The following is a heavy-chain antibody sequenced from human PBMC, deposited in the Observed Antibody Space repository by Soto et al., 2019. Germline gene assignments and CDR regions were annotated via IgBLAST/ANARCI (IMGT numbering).Heavy chain of an antibody. J-gene: IGHJ4*02. CDR2: IYSGGST. V-gene: IGHV3-53*01. D-gene: IGHD3-16*01. CDR3: ARDELPYRYESLPFF. Sequence: GGSLRLSCAASGFTVSSNYMSWVRQAPGKGLEWVSVIYSGGSTYYADSMKGRFTISRDNAKNSLYLQMNSLSAEDTDIYYCARDELPYRYESLPFFWGQGTQVTVSS. CDR1: GFTVSSNY.